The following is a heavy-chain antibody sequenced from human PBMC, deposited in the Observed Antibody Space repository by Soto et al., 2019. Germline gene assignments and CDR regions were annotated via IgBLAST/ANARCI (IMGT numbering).Heavy chain of an antibody. CDR2: ISAYNGNT. D-gene: IGHD3-3*01. CDR1: GYTFTSYG. J-gene: IGHJ4*02. Sequence: QVQLVQSGAEVKKPGASVKVSCKASGYTFTSYGISWVRQAPGQGLEWMGWISAYNGNTNYAQKLQGRVIIATDTSTSTAYTELRSLRSDGTAVYYCARGGGYDFWSGYYTGARVGVDYWGQGTLVTVSS. V-gene: IGHV1-18*01. CDR3: ARGGGYDFWSGYYTGARVGVDY.